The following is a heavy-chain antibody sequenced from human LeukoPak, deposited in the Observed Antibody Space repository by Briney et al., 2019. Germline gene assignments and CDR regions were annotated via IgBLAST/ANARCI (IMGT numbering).Heavy chain of an antibody. CDR2: IYYSGST. CDR3: ARHRFITYYYDSSGPDFDY. J-gene: IGHJ4*02. D-gene: IGHD3-22*01. Sequence: SETLSLTCTVSGGSISSYYWSWIRQPPGKGLEWFGYIYYSGSTNYNPSLKSRVTISVDTSKNQFSLKLSSVTAADTAVYYCARHRFITYYYDSSGPDFDYWGQGTLVTVSS. CDR1: GGSISSYY. V-gene: IGHV4-59*08.